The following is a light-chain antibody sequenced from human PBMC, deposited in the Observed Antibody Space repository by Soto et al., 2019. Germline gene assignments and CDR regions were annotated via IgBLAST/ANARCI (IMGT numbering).Light chain of an antibody. CDR1: QTISSNY. Sequence: TQSPGTLSLSPGERATLSCRATQTISSNYLAWYQQKPGKAPELLIYAASTLQSGVPSRFSGSGSGTDFTLTIRCLQSEDFATYYCQQYYSFPWTFGQGTKVEIK. J-gene: IGKJ1*01. CDR3: QQYYSFPWT. CDR2: AAS. V-gene: IGKV1-8*01.